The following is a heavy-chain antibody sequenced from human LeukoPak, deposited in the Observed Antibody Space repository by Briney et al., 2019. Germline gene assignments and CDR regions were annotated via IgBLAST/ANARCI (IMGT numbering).Heavy chain of an antibody. CDR2: IIPIFGTA. CDR1: GYTFTSYD. CDR3: AIPGDYYGSGSYYNDNDY. D-gene: IGHD3-10*01. Sequence: SVKVSCKASGYTFTSYDINWVRQAPGQGLEWMGGIIPIFGTANYAQKFQGRVTITTDESTSTAYMELSSLRSEDTAVYYCAIPGDYYGSGSYYNDNDYWGQGTLVTVSS. V-gene: IGHV1-69*05. J-gene: IGHJ4*02.